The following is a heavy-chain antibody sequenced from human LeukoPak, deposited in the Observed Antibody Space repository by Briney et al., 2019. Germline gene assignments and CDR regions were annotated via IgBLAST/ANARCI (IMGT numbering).Heavy chain of an antibody. D-gene: IGHD4-17*01. CDR2: ISYDGSNK. V-gene: IGHV3-30*18. J-gene: IGHJ4*02. Sequence: GRSLTLSCAASGFTFSSYGMHWVRQAPAKELEWVAVISYDGSNKYYADSVKGRFTISRDNSKNTLYLQMNSLRAEDTAVYYCAKGEETVTTLDYWGQGTLVTVSS. CDR1: GFTFSSYG. CDR3: AKGEETVTTLDY.